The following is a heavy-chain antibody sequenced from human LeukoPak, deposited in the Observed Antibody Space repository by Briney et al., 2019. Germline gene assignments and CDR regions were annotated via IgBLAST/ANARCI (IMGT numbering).Heavy chain of an antibody. J-gene: IGHJ6*03. Sequence: GGSLRLSCAASGFTFSSYAMSWVRQAPGKGLEWVSDISGSGGSTYYADSVKGRFTISRDNSKNTLYLQMNSLRAEDTAVYYCARVPLNYYLYYYYYMDVWGKGTTVTVSS. V-gene: IGHV3-23*01. CDR2: ISGSGGST. CDR1: GFTFSSYA. D-gene: IGHD2/OR15-2a*01. CDR3: ARVPLNYYLYYYYYMDV.